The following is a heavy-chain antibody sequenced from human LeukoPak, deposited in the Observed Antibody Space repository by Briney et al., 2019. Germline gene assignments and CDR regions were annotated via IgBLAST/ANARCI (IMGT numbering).Heavy chain of an antibody. CDR2: IYYSGNS. J-gene: IGHJ4*02. CDR1: GDSISSGGYY. D-gene: IGHD2-21*02. V-gene: IGHV4-31*03. CDR3: SGSDCYSYSPYDS. Sequence: PSETLSLTCTVSGDSISSGGYYWSWIRQRPGQGLEWIGYIYYSGNSYYNPSLKSRLTISVDTSKNQFSLKLTSVTAADTAVYYCSGSDCYSYSPYDSWGQGTLVAVSS.